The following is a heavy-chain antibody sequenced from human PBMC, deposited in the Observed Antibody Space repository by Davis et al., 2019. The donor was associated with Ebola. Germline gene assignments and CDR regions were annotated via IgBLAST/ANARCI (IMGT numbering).Heavy chain of an antibody. CDR1: GFTFSSYG. J-gene: IGHJ6*02. Sequence: GESLKISCAASGFTFSSYGMNWVRQAPGKGLEWVSYISTSSSYTNYADCVKGRFTISRDNAKNSLYLQMNSLRAEDTAVYYCARDGSGSSSPHETYYYYGMDVWGQGTTVTVSS. D-gene: IGHD3-10*01. CDR2: ISTSSSYT. CDR3: ARDGSGSSSPHETYYYYGMDV. V-gene: IGHV3-21*05.